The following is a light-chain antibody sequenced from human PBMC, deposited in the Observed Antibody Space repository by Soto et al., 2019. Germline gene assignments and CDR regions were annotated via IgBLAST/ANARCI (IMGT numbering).Light chain of an antibody. CDR2: DVS. V-gene: IGLV2-11*01. CDR3: CSYAGSYFYV. J-gene: IGLJ1*01. CDR1: SSDVGGYNY. Sequence: QSALTQPRSVSGSPGQSVTISCTGTSSDVGGYNYVSWYQQHPGKAPKLMIYDVSKRPSGVPDRFSGSKSGYTASLTISGLQAEDEADYYCCSYAGSYFYVFGTGTKVTVL.